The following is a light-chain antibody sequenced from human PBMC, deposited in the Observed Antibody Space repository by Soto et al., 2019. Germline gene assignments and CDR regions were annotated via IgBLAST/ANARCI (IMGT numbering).Light chain of an antibody. CDR3: QHQGT. CDR1: QSVSSY. Sequence: EIVLTQSPATLSLSPGERATLSCRASQSVSSYLAWYQQKPGQAPRLLIYDASNRATGIPARFSGSGSATDFTLTISSLEPEDFAVYYCQHQGTFGQGTRLEIK. CDR2: DAS. V-gene: IGKV3-11*01. J-gene: IGKJ5*01.